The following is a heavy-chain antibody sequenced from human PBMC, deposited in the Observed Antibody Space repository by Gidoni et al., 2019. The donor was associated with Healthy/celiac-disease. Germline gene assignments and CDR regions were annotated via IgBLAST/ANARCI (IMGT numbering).Heavy chain of an antibody. CDR3: ARPRSPTYYDSSGYYPFDY. CDR1: GGSFSGYY. Sequence: QVQLHQWGAGLLKPSETLSLTCAVYGGSFSGYYWSWIRQPPGKGLEWIGEINHSGSTNYNPSLKSRVTISVDTSKNQFSLKPSSVTAADTAVYYCARPRSPTYYDSSGYYPFDYWGQGTLVTVSS. D-gene: IGHD3-22*01. V-gene: IGHV4-34*01. CDR2: INHSGST. J-gene: IGHJ4*02.